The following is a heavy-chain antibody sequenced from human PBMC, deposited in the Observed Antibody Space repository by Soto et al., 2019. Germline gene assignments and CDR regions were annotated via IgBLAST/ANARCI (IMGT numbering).Heavy chain of an antibody. CDR3: ARQGSNGDYYYYGMDV. D-gene: IGHD3-16*01. Sequence: GESLKISCKGSGYRFSSYWIAWVRQMPGKGLEWMGIIYPGDSDTRYSPSFEGQVTISADKSNSTAYLQWSSLKASDTAMYYCARQGSNGDYYYYGMDVWGQGTTVTVSS. J-gene: IGHJ6*02. V-gene: IGHV5-51*01. CDR2: IYPGDSDT. CDR1: GYRFSSYW.